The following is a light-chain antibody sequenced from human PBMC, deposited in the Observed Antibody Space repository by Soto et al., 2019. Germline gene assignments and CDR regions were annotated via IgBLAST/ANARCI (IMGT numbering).Light chain of an antibody. Sequence: DIPMNQSPSSLSASVGDRVTITCQASQDISNYLNWFQQKTRKAPKLLIYDAFNLETGVPSRFSGSGSVTDFTFTISSLQPEYIATYYCQQYDNLPPYTVGQGTKLEIK. V-gene: IGKV1-33*01. CDR3: QQYDNLPPYT. CDR2: DAF. J-gene: IGKJ2*01. CDR1: QDISNY.